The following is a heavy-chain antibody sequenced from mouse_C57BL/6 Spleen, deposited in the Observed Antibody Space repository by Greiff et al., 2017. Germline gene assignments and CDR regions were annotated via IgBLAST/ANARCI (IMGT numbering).Heavy chain of an antibody. Sequence: EVQLQESGPELVKPGDSVKISCKASGYSFTGYFMNWVMQSHGKSLEWIGRINPYNGDTFYNQKFKGKGTLTVDKSSSTAHMELRSLTSEDSAVYYCAREEFTTVVHFDYWGQGTTLTVSS. J-gene: IGHJ2*01. D-gene: IGHD1-1*01. CDR1: GYSFTGYF. CDR3: AREEFTTVVHFDY. CDR2: INPYNGDT. V-gene: IGHV1-20*01.